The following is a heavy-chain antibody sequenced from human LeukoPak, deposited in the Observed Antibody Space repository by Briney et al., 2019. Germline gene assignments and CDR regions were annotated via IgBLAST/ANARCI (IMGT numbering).Heavy chain of an antibody. D-gene: IGHD3-22*01. V-gene: IGHV3-33*01. Sequence: PGGSLRLSCEASGFTFSSYGMHWVRQAPGKGLECVAVIWYDGRDKYYADSVKGRFSISRDNSKNTLYLQMNSLRAEDTAVYYCARELPPVVNFYFDSWGQGTLVTVSS. J-gene: IGHJ4*02. CDR1: GFTFSSYG. CDR2: IWYDGRDK. CDR3: ARELPPVVNFYFDS.